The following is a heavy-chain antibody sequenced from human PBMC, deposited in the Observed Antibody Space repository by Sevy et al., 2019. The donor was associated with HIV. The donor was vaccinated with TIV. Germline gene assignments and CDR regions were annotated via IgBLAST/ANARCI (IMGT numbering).Heavy chain of an antibody. CDR1: GFTFSSYS. V-gene: IGHV3-48*01. D-gene: IGHD2-2*01. CDR2: ISSSSSTI. CDR3: ARLGYCSSTSCWDYYYYYMDV. Sequence: GESLKISCAASGFTFSSYSMNWVRQAPGKGLEWVSYISSSSSTIYYADSVKGRFTISRDNAKNSLYLQMNSLRAEDTAVYYCARLGYCSSTSCWDYYYYYMDVWGKGTTVTVSS. J-gene: IGHJ6*03.